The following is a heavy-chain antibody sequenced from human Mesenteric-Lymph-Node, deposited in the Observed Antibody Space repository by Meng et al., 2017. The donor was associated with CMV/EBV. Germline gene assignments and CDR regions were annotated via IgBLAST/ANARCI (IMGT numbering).Heavy chain of an antibody. J-gene: IGHJ4*02. V-gene: IGHV1-69*05. CDR1: GGTFSSYA. CDR3: ARDRPPRVAGMEPAY. CDR2: IIPIFGTA. Sequence: SVKVSCKASGGTFSSYAISWVRQAPGQGLEWMGGIIPIFGTANYAQKFQGRVTITTDESTSTAYMELSSLRSEDTAVYYCARDRPPRVAGMEPAYWGQGTLVTVSS. D-gene: IGHD6-19*01.